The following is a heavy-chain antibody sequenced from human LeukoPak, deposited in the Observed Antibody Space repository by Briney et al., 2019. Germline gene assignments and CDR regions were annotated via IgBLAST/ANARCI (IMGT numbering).Heavy chain of an antibody. Sequence: PAETLSLTCAASGDSFIGYFWTWIRQAPGKGLEWIGDINHSGRTNYNPSLQRRVSISVDTSKNQFSQNVTSVTGADTAVYYCARTSGFFDSSGFYQQNPYYFQYWGQGVLVTVSS. CDR1: GDSFIGYF. CDR2: INHSGRT. V-gene: IGHV4-34*01. J-gene: IGHJ4*02. D-gene: IGHD3-22*01. CDR3: ARTSGFFDSSGFYQQNPYYFQY.